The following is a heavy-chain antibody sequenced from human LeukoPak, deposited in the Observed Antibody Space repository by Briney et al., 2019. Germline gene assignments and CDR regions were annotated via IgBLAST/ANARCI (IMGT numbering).Heavy chain of an antibody. CDR1: GYTFTSYG. CDR2: IIPILGIA. V-gene: IGHV1-69*04. J-gene: IGHJ5*02. Sequence: SVKVSCKASGYTFTSYGISWVRQAPGQGLEWMGRIIPILGIANYAQKFQGRVTITADKSTSTAYMELSSLRSEDTAVYYCARSDSSSSCSPWGQGTLVTVSS. D-gene: IGHD6-13*01. CDR3: ARSDSSSSCSP.